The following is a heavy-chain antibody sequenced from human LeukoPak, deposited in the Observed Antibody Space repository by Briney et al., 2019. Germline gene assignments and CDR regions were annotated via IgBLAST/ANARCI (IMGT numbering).Heavy chain of an antibody. CDR3: TTELRWELPRIDC. Sequence: GGSQRLSCAASGFTFSNAWMSWVRQAPGKGREWVIRIKSKTDGGTTEYASPVKGRFTVSRDDSKNTVYLQMNSLKTEDTAVYYCTTELRWELPRIDCWGQGTLVTVSS. CDR1: GFTFSNAW. V-gene: IGHV3-15*01. J-gene: IGHJ4*02. D-gene: IGHD1-26*01. CDR2: IKSKTDGGTT.